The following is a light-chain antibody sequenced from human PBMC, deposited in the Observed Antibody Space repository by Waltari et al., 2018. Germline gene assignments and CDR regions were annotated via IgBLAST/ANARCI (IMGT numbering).Light chain of an antibody. CDR1: QSVSSNY. J-gene: IGKJ2*01. Sequence: EIVLTQSPGTPSLSPGERATLSCRASQSVSSNYLAWYQQKPGQAPRLLIYGASSRATGIPDRFSGSGSGTDFTLTISRLEPEDFAVYYCQHFGSSPFTFGQGTKLEIK. CDR3: QHFGSSPFT. V-gene: IGKV3-20*01. CDR2: GAS.